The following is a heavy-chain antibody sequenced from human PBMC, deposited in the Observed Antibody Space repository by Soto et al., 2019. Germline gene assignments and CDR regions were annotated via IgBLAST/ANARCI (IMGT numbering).Heavy chain of an antibody. CDR1: GYTFTSYN. D-gene: IGHD4-17*01. CDR3: ARGWKYGAYSRGSDP. CDR2: MNPNSGNT. J-gene: IGHJ5*02. V-gene: IGHV1-8*01. Sequence: QVQLVQSGAEVKKPGASVKVSCKASGYTFTSYNINWVRQATGQGLEYLGWMNPNSGNTAYVQKFQGRVTMTWDTSIATASGDLSSLRSEGTAVYFCARGWKYGAYSRGSDPWGQGTLVTVSS.